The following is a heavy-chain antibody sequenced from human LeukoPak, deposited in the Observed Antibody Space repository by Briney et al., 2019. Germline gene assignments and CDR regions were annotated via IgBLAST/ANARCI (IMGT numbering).Heavy chain of an antibody. V-gene: IGHV3-74*01. D-gene: IGHD1-26*01. CDR2: INSDGINT. Sequence: PGGSLRLSCAASGFTFSNYWMHWVRQAPGKGLVWVSRINSDGINTSYADSVKGRFTISRDNAKNSLYLQMNSLRAEDTAVYYCARTGGSYPYYFEYWGQGTLVTVSS. CDR3: ARTGGSYPYYFEY. J-gene: IGHJ4*02. CDR1: GFTFSNYW.